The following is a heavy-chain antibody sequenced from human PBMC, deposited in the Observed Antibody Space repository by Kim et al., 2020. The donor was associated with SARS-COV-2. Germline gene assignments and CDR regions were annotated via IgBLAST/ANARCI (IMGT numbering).Heavy chain of an antibody. D-gene: IGHD3-22*01. Sequence: ADSGKGRFTLSRDNAKNSLYLQLNSLRTEDTALYFCAKDHDSSGNYAFFDYWGQGALVTVSS. J-gene: IGHJ4*02. V-gene: IGHV3-9*01. CDR3: AKDHDSSGNYAFFDY.